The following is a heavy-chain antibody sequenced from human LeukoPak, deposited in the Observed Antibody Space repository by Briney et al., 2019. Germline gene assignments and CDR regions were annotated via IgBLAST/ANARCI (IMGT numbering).Heavy chain of an antibody. CDR1: GGSISSYY. V-gene: IGHV4-4*07. J-gene: IGHJ5*02. CDR3: ARDVHYDFWSGPSNWFDP. D-gene: IGHD3-3*01. Sequence: SETLSLTCTVSGGSISSYYWSWIQQPAGKGLEWIGRIYTSGSTNYNPSLKSRVTMSVDTSKNQFSLKLSSVTAADTAVYYCARDVHYDFWSGPSNWFDPWGQGTLVTVSS. CDR2: IYTSGST.